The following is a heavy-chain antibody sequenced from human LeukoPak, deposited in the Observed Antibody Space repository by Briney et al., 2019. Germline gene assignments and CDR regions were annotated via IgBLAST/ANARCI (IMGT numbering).Heavy chain of an antibody. CDR3: ARDRDSGYDFADY. Sequence: PGGSLRLSCAASGFTVSSNYMSWVRQAPGKGLEWVSVIYSGGSTYYADSVKGRFTISRDNAKNSLYLQMNSLRAEDTAVYYCARDRDSGYDFADYWGQGTLVTVSS. V-gene: IGHV3-53*01. J-gene: IGHJ4*02. CDR1: GFTVSSNY. D-gene: IGHD5-12*01. CDR2: IYSGGST.